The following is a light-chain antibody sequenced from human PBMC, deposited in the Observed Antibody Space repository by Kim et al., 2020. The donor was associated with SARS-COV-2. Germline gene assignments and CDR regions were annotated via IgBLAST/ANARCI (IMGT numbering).Light chain of an antibody. J-gene: IGLJ3*02. CDR1: SLRSYY. CDR2: GKN. CDR3: NSRDSSGNHSWV. V-gene: IGLV3-19*01. Sequence: GQTVRIKCQGDSLRSYYASWYQQKPGQAPVLVIYGKNNRPSGIPDRFSGSSSGNTASLTITGAQAEDEADYYCNSRDSSGNHSWVFGGGTQLTVL.